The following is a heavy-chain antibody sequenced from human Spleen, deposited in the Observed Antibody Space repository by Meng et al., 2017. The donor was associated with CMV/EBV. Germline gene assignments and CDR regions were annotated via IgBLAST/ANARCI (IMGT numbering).Heavy chain of an antibody. Sequence: TVSGGSISSGDYYWSWIRQPPGKGLEWIGYIYYSGSTYYNPSLKSRVTISVDTSKNQFSLKLSSVTAADTAVYYCASVSQTHDAFDIWGQGTMVTVSS. J-gene: IGHJ3*02. CDR3: ASVSQTHDAFDI. V-gene: IGHV4-30-4*08. CDR1: GGSISSGDYY. CDR2: IYYSGST.